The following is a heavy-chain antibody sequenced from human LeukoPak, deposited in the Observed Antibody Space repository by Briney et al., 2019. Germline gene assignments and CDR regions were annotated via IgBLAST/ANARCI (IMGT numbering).Heavy chain of an antibody. CDR3: ARPPAGY. J-gene: IGHJ4*02. Sequence: LASVKVSCKASGYTFTSYYMHWVRQAPGQRLEWMGWINAGNGNTKYSQKFQGRVTMTRNTSISTAYMELSSLRSEDTAVYYCARPPAGYWGQGTLVTVSS. CDR1: GYTFTSYY. V-gene: IGHV1/OR15-4*01. CDR2: INAGNGNT.